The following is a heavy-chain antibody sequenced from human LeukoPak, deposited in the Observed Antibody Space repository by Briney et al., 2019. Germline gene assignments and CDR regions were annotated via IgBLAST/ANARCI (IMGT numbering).Heavy chain of an antibody. V-gene: IGHV4-38-2*02. CDR1: GDSISSAHY. Sequence: SETLSLTCTVSGDSISSAHYWGWIRQPPGKGLEWSGSIYHSGATYYNPSLRRRVTTSVDTSKNQFSLKVSSVTAADTAVYYCARITVAGLYYFGYWGQGSLVTVSS. CDR3: ARITVAGLYYFGY. J-gene: IGHJ4*02. CDR2: IYHSGAT. D-gene: IGHD6-19*01.